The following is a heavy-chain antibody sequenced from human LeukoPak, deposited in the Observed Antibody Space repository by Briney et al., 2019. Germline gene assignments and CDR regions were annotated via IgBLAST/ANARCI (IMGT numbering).Heavy chain of an antibody. Sequence: GGSLRLSCAASGFTFSSYGMNWVRQGPGKGLEWVAVIWYDGSNKYYADSVKGRFTISRDNYKNTLYLQMNSLRAEDTAVYYCARPQKGSGSNRPDYLDYWGQGTLVTVSS. CDR1: GFTFSSYG. CDR2: IWYDGSNK. CDR3: ARPQKGSGSNRPDYLDY. D-gene: IGHD3-10*01. J-gene: IGHJ4*02. V-gene: IGHV3-33*08.